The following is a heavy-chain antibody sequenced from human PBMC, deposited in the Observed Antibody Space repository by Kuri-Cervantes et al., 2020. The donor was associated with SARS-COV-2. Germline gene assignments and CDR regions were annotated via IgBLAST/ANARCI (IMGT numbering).Heavy chain of an antibody. J-gene: IGHJ4*02. CDR1: GFTLNDYG. Sequence: GGSLRLSCATSGFTLNDYGMYWVRQGPGKGLEWVSSITWDGGSTFYADSVKGRFTMSRDSSKNSLYLQMNSLRVADTAVYYCAKVFGVGSNIKYFDSWGQGTVVTVSS. D-gene: IGHD3-10*02. V-gene: IGHV3-43D*03. CDR2: ITWDGGST. CDR3: AKVFGVGSNIKYFDS.